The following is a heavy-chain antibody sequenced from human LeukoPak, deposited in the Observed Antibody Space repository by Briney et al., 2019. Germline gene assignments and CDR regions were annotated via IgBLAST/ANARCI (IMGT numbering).Heavy chain of an antibody. CDR1: GFTFSGYA. Sequence: PGGSLRLSCAASGFTFSGYAMSWVRQAPGKGLEWVANIKQDGSEKYYVDSVKGRFTISRDNAKNSLYLQMNSLRAEDTAVYYCARVRRGYCSGGSCQKGYFDYWGQGTLVTVSS. V-gene: IGHV3-7*04. J-gene: IGHJ4*02. CDR2: IKQDGSEK. D-gene: IGHD2-15*01. CDR3: ARVRRGYCSGGSCQKGYFDY.